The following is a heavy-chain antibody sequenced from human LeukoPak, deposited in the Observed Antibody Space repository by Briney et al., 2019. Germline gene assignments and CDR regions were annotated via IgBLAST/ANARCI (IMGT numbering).Heavy chain of an antibody. CDR1: GGSTSSSSYY. Sequence: PSETLSLTCTVSGGSTSSSSYYWGWIRQPPGKGLEWIGSIYYSGSTYYNPSLKSRVTISVDTSKNQFSLKLSSVTAADTAVYYCARGTDYYGSGSPYFDYWGQGTLVTVSS. J-gene: IGHJ4*02. CDR3: ARGTDYYGSGSPYFDY. V-gene: IGHV4-39*07. D-gene: IGHD3-10*01. CDR2: IYYSGST.